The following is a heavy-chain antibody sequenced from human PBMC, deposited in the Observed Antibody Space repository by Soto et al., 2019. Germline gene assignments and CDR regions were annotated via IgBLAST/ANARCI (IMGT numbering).Heavy chain of an antibody. Sequence: QVHLLQSGSEVEKPGSSVKVSCRASGDTFSNSAFSWVRRAPGQGLEWMGGIIPIFGTTSYAQKLQGRVILTADESTTTVYMELMSLRSEDTALYFCALGLRGYHIDSWGQGTQVTVSS. D-gene: IGHD2-15*01. CDR3: ALGLRGYHIDS. V-gene: IGHV1-69*01. CDR2: IIPIFGTT. CDR1: GDTFSNSA. J-gene: IGHJ4*02.